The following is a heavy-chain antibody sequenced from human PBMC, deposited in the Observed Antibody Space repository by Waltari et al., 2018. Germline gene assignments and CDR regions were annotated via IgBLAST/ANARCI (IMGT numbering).Heavy chain of an antibody. CDR2: IITILGTE. CDR1: GGTFSSYA. Sequence: QVQLVQSGAEVKKPGSSVKVSCKASGGTFSSYAISWVRQAPGQGLEWMGGIITILGTENYAQKFQGRVTITTDESTSTAYMELSSLGSEDTAVYYCAKLSSPDYYYYGMDVWGQGTTVTVSS. V-gene: IGHV1-69*05. CDR3: AKLSSPDYYYYGMDV. J-gene: IGHJ6*02. D-gene: IGHD6-13*01.